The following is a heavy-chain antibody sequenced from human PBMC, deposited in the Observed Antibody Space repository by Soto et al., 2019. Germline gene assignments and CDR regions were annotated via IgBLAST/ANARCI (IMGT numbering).Heavy chain of an antibody. Sequence: PGGSLRLSCAASGFTFSSYGMHWVRQAPGKGPEWVAVIWYDGSNKYYADSVKGRFTISRDNSKNTLYLQMNSLRAEDTAVYYCARDGPALGVAFDYWGQGTLVTVSS. CDR2: IWYDGSNK. V-gene: IGHV3-33*01. J-gene: IGHJ4*02. CDR1: GFTFSSYG. CDR3: ARDGPALGVAFDY. D-gene: IGHD2-15*01.